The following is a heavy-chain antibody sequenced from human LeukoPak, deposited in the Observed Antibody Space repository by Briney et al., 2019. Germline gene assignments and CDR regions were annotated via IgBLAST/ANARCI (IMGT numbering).Heavy chain of an antibody. CDR3: AREYRAYYYDSSGYYYDY. D-gene: IGHD3-22*01. Sequence: GRFTISRDNAKNSLYLQMNSLRAEDTAVYYCAREYRAYYYDSSGYYYDYWGQGTLVTVSS. V-gene: IGHV3-11*06. J-gene: IGHJ4*02.